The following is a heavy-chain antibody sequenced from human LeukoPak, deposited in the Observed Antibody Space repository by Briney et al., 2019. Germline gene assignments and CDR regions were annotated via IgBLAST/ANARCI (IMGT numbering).Heavy chain of an antibody. D-gene: IGHD6-19*01. CDR2: ISSSSSYI. V-gene: IGHV3-21*01. CDR1: GFTFSSYS. CDR3: ARVCVSIGSSGWDEDH. J-gene: IGHJ4*02. Sequence: GGSLRLSCAASGFTFSSYSMNWVRQAPGKGLEWVSSISSSSSYIYYADSVKGRLTISRDNAKNSLYLQMNSLRAEDTAVYYCARVCVSIGSSGWDEDHWGQGTLVTVSS.